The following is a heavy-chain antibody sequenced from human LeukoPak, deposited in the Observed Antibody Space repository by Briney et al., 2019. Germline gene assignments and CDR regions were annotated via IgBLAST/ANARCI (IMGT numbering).Heavy chain of an antibody. J-gene: IGHJ6*03. CDR2: IKQDGSEK. V-gene: IGHV3-7*03. D-gene: IGHD3-22*01. CDR3: ARAKYYYDSSGYFYYMDV. CDR1: EFTFSSYW. Sequence: GGSLRLSCTASEFTFSSYWMSWVRQAPGKGLEWVANIKQDGSEKYYVDSVKGRFTISRDNAKNSLYLQMNSLRAEDTAVYYCARAKYYYDSSGYFYYMDVWGKGTTVTISS.